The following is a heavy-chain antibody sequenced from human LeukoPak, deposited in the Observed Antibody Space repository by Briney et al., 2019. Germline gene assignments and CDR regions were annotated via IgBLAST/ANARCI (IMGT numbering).Heavy chain of an antibody. CDR3: AKDTLTYYDFWSGDYFDY. Sequence: GGSLRLSCAASGFTFSSYAMSWVRQAPGKGLEWVSAISGSGGSTYYADSVKGRFTISRDNSKNTLYLQMNSLRAEDTAVYYCAKDTLTYYDFWSGDYFDYWGQGTLVTVSS. CDR2: ISGSGGST. J-gene: IGHJ4*02. V-gene: IGHV3-23*01. CDR1: GFTFSSYA. D-gene: IGHD3-3*01.